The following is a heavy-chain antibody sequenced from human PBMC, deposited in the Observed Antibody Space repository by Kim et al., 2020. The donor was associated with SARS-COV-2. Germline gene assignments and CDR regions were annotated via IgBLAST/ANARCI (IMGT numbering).Heavy chain of an antibody. J-gene: IGHJ4*02. D-gene: IGHD6-6*01. Sequence: YADSVQGLFTFSRDNSWSTLSLQMNGLRAEDTAVYYCARRSATGSYYFDYWGQGILVTVSS. CDR3: ARRSATGSYYFDY. V-gene: IGHV3-23*01.